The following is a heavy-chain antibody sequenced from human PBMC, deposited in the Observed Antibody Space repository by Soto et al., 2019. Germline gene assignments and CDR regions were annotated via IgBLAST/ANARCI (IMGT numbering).Heavy chain of an antibody. CDR1: GGSIGSYY. CDR3: ARRIAAAGNNWFDP. Sequence: PSETLSFTCTVSGGSIGSYYWSWIRQPPGKGLEWIGYIYYSGSTNYNPSLKSRVTISVDTSKNQFSLKLSSVTAADTAVYYCARRIAAAGNNWFDPWGQGTLVTVSS. J-gene: IGHJ5*02. CDR2: IYYSGST. V-gene: IGHV4-59*01. D-gene: IGHD6-13*01.